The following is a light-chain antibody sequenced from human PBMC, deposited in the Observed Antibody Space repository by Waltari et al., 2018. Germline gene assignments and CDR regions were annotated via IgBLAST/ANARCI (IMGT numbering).Light chain of an antibody. CDR3: HQYYNTPYS. CDR2: WAS. V-gene: IGKV4-1*01. J-gene: IGKJ2*03. Sequence: DIVMTQSPDSLAVSLGERATINCKSSRTVLYDSNNKKYLAWSQQKPGQPPNLLIYWASTRKSGVPDRFSGSGSGTDFTLTSSTLQAEDVAVYYCHQYYNTPYSYGQGTKLEIK. CDR1: RTVLYDSNNKKY.